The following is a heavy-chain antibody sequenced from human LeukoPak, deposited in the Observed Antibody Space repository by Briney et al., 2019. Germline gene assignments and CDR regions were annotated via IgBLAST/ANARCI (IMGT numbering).Heavy chain of an antibody. CDR1: GYAFTSYG. Sequence: ASVKVSCKASGYAFTSYGIRWVRPAPGQGLEWMGWISACNGNTNYAQKLQGRVTMTTDTSTSTAYMELRSLRSDDTAVYYCARGHKNYDFWSGYYPPDYWGQGTLVTVSS. V-gene: IGHV1-18*01. CDR2: ISACNGNT. D-gene: IGHD3-3*01. J-gene: IGHJ4*02. CDR3: ARGHKNYDFWSGYYPPDY.